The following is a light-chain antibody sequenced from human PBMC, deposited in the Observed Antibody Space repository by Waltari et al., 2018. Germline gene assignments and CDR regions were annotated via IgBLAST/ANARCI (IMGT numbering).Light chain of an antibody. CDR1: QGISSY. CDR2: AAS. V-gene: IGKV1-9*01. Sequence: DIQLTQSPSFLSASVGDRVTITCRASQGISSYLALYQQQPGEAPKPLISAASTLQSGVPSRFSGSGSGTEFTLTIRSLQPEDFATYYCQQLNSFPYTFGQGTKLDIK. J-gene: IGKJ2*01. CDR3: QQLNSFPYT.